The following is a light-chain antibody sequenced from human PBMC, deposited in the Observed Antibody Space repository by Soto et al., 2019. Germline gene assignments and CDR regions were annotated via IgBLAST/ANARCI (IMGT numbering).Light chain of an antibody. J-gene: IGKJ1*01. Sequence: DIPMTQSPSSLSVSVGDTVTITCRASQSISGFLHWYQQKPGQAPKLLIYAASTLQSGVPSHFSGSASGTNFTLTISGLQREDFATYYCHQSYTTPQTFGQGTRVQIK. V-gene: IGKV1-39*01. CDR3: HQSYTTPQT. CDR1: QSISGF. CDR2: AAS.